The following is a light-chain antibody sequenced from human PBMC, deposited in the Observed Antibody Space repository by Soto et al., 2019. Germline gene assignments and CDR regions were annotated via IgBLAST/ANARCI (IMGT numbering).Light chain of an antibody. Sequence: EIVLTQSPATLSLSPGERATLSCRASPSVSSYLAWYQQKPGQAPRLLIYDASNRATGIPARFSGSGSGTDFTLTISSLEPEDFAVYYCQQLSNWPWTFGQGTKVEIK. V-gene: IGKV3-11*01. CDR3: QQLSNWPWT. CDR2: DAS. J-gene: IGKJ1*01. CDR1: PSVSSY.